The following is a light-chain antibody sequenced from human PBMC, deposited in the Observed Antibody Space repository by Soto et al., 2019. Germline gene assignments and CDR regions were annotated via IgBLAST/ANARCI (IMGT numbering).Light chain of an antibody. V-gene: IGKV3-20*01. CDR3: QQYGSSPRT. CDR2: GAS. J-gene: IGKJ1*01. CDR1: QSVTINF. Sequence: DIVLTQSPGTLSLSPGERATLSCRASQSVTINFLAWYQQKLGQAPRLLIYGASSCATGIPDRFSGSGSGTDFTLTISGLEPEDFAMYYCQQYGSSPRTFGQGTKVDVK.